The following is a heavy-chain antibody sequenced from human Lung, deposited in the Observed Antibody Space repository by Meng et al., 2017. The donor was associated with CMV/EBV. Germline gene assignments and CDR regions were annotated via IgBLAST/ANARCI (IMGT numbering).Heavy chain of an antibody. CDR3: GGTDGRGMDV. J-gene: IGHJ6*02. V-gene: IGHV3-11*01. CDR1: GFTVTDHY. Sequence: SCAASGFTVTDHYMNWSRQAPGKGLEWVSYISKGGRTIYYADSVKGRFTISRDNAKNSLYLQMDSLRAEDTAVYYCGGTDGRGMDVWGQGSTVTVSS. D-gene: IGHD5-24*01. CDR2: ISKGGRTI.